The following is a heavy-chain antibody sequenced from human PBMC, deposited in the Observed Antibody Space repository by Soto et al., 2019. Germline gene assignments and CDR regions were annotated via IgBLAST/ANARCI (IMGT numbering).Heavy chain of an antibody. D-gene: IGHD6-19*01. Sequence: SETLSLTCAVYGGSFGGYYWSWIRQPPGKGLEWIGEINHSGSTNYNPSLKSRVTISVDTSKNQFSLKLSSVTAADTAVYYCARGFIAVAKPDYWGQGTLVTVSS. CDR1: GGSFGGYY. J-gene: IGHJ4*02. CDR3: ARGFIAVAKPDY. V-gene: IGHV4-34*01. CDR2: INHSGST.